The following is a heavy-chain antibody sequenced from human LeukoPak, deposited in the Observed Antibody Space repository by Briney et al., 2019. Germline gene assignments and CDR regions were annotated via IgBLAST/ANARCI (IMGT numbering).Heavy chain of an antibody. V-gene: IGHV3-21*01. CDR1: GFTFNTYS. D-gene: IGHD1-26*01. Sequence: SGGSLRLSCAASGFTFNTYSMSWVRQAPGKGLEWVSIISRASESIFYADSVKGRFTISRDNAKNSLYLQMNDLRAEDTAAYYCARGATDTTRWFGPWGQGTLVTASS. CDR3: ARGATDTTRWFGP. CDR2: ISRASESI. J-gene: IGHJ5*02.